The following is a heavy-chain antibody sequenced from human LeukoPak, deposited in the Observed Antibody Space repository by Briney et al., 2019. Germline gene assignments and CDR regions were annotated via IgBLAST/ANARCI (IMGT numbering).Heavy chain of an antibody. CDR2: ISGSGGST. V-gene: IGHV3-23*01. J-gene: IGHJ4*02. CDR1: GFTFSSYA. CDR3: AKIHYSNFGYFDY. Sequence: GGSLRLSCAASGFTFSSYAMSWVRQAPGKGLEWVSAISGSGGSTYYADSVKGRFTIPRDNSKNTLYLQMNSLRAEDTAVYYCAKIHYSNFGYFDYWGQGTLVTVSS. D-gene: IGHD4-11*01.